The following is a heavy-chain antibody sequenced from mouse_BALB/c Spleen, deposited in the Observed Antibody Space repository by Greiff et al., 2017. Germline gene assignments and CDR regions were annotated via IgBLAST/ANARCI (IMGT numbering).Heavy chain of an antibody. J-gene: IGHJ4*01. CDR2: IRLKSNNYAT. CDR3: TRIGNYYYYAMDY. D-gene: IGHD2-1*01. V-gene: IGHV6-6*02. Sequence: LQQSGGGLVQPGGSMKLSCVASGFTFSNYWMNWVRQSPEKGLEWVAEIRLKSNNYATHYAESVKGRFTISRDDSKSSVYLQMNNLRAEDTGIYYCTRIGNYYYYAMDYWGQGTSVTVSS. CDR1: GFTFSNYW.